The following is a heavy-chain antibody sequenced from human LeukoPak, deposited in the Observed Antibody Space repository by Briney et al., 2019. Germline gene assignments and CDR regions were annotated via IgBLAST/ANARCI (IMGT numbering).Heavy chain of an antibody. CDR3: ARGPYGDHADGFDF. J-gene: IGHJ4*01. Sequence: SETLSLTCNVSGGSLSGGNFYWSWIRQPPGKGLEWLGYVSYRESTWYNPSLKSRLTISGDTSKNQFSLEVRSVSGVDTAVYFCARGPYGDHADGFDFWGQGALVTVSS. D-gene: IGHD4-17*01. CDR2: VSYREST. CDR1: GGSLSGGNFY. V-gene: IGHV4-61*01.